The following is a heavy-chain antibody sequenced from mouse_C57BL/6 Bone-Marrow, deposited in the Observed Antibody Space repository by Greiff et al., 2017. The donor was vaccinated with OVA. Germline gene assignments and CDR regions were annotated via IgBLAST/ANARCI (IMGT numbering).Heavy chain of an antibody. CDR2: IDPETGGT. D-gene: IGHD2-3*01. J-gene: IGHJ4*01. CDR3: TRGQGWSPAMDY. V-gene: IGHV1-15*01. Sequence: VQLQQSGAELVRPGASVTLSCKASGYTFTDYEMHWVKQTPVHGLEWIGAIDPETGGTAYNQKFKGKAILTADKSSSTDYMELRSLTSEDSAVYYCTRGQGWSPAMDYWGQGTSVTVSS. CDR1: GYTFTDYE.